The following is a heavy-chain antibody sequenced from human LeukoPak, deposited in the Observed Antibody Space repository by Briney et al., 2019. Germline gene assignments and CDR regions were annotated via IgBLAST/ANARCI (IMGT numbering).Heavy chain of an antibody. J-gene: IGHJ4*02. Sequence: GGSLRLSCAASGFTFSTYSMNWVRQAPGKGLEWVANIKQDGSEKYYVDSVKGRFTISRDNAKNSLYLQMNSLRAEDTAVYYCARRSVASDYWGQGTLVTVSS. D-gene: IGHD4-23*01. V-gene: IGHV3-7*01. CDR1: GFTFSTYS. CDR2: IKQDGSEK. CDR3: ARRSVASDY.